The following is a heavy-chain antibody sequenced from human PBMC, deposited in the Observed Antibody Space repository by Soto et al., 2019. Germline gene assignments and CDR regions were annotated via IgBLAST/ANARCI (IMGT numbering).Heavy chain of an antibody. CDR2: IIPIFDIA. D-gene: IGHD1-26*01. CDR1: GGTFTNYG. J-gene: IGHJ3*02. CDR3: ARRGLSGGYSNAFDI. V-gene: IGHV1-69*10. Sequence: SVKVSCKASGGTFTNYGFSWVRQAPGQGLVWMGGIIPIFDIANYAQRFQGKVTITADKSTSIVYMELRSLRSEDTAVYYCARRGLSGGYSNAFDIWGQGTLVTVSS.